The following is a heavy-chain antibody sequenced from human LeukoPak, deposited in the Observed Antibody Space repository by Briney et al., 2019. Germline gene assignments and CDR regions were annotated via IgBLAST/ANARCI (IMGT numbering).Heavy chain of an antibody. Sequence: SQTLSLTCAISGDSVSSNSAAWNWIRQSPSRGLEWLGRTYYRSKWYNDYAVSVESRITINPDTSKNQFSLQLNSVTPEDTAVYYCARGYDILTGYYVDYYYYGMDVWGKGTTVTVSP. CDR2: TYYRSKWYN. V-gene: IGHV6-1*01. J-gene: IGHJ6*04. CDR3: ARGYDILTGYYVDYYYYGMDV. D-gene: IGHD3-9*01. CDR1: GDSVSSNSAA.